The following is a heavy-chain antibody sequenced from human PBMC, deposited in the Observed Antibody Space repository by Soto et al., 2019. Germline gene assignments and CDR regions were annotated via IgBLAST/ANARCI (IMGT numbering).Heavy chain of an antibody. J-gene: IGHJ4*02. CDR2: ISYDGSNK. V-gene: IGHV3-30*18. Sequence: QVQLVESGGGVVQPGTSLRLSCAASGFTFSSYGMHWVRQAPGKGLEWVAVISYDGSNKYYADSVKGRFTISRDNSKNTLYLQMNSLRAEDTAVYYCAKEGTDVDTAMANYYFDYWGQGTLVTVSS. CDR1: GFTFSSYG. D-gene: IGHD5-18*01. CDR3: AKEGTDVDTAMANYYFDY.